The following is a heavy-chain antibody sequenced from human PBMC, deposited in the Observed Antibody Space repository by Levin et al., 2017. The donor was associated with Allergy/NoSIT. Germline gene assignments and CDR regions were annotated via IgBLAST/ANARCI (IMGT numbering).Heavy chain of an antibody. J-gene: IGHJ2*01. CDR1: GFTFDDYA. Sequence: SLRLSCAASGFTFDDYAMHWVRQAPGKGLEWVSGISWNSGSIGYADSVKGRFTISRDNAKNSLYLQMNSLRAEDTALYYCAKDGAHYGDYVRYEWYFDLWGRGTLVTVSS. D-gene: IGHD4-17*01. CDR2: ISWNSGSI. V-gene: IGHV3-9*01. CDR3: AKDGAHYGDYVRYEWYFDL.